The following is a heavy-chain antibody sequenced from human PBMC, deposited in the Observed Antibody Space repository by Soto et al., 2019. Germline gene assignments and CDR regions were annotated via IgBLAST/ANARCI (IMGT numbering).Heavy chain of an antibody. CDR2: ISAYNGNT. Sequence: XSVNGSYQASGYSFTGYGIRWVRQAPGQGLEWMGWISAYNGNTNYAQKLQGRVTMTTDTSTSTAYMELRSLRSDDTAVYYCARGGDYYDSSVNPNWFDHWGQGTLVTVSS. J-gene: IGHJ5*02. CDR1: GYSFTGYG. V-gene: IGHV1-18*01. D-gene: IGHD3-22*01. CDR3: ARGGDYYDSSVNPNWFDH.